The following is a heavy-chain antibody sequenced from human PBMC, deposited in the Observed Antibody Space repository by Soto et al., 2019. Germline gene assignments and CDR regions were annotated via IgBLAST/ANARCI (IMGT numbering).Heavy chain of an antibody. J-gene: IGHJ4*02. D-gene: IGHD3-10*01. CDR2: IIPIFGTA. V-gene: IGHV1-69*13. CDR3: ARPKTQRTGCFDY. CDR1: GGTFSSYA. Sequence: GASVKVSCKASGGTFSSYAISWVRQAPGQGLEWMGGIIPIFGTANYAQKFQGRVTITADESTSTAYMELSSLRSEDTAVYYCARPKTQRTGCFDYWRQGTLVTVSS.